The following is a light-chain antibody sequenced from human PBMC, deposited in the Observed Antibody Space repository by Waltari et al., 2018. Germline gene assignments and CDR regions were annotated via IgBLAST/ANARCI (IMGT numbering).Light chain of an antibody. J-gene: IGKJ4*01. CDR2: GAS. V-gene: IGKV3-20*01. CDR1: QTVRTTY. Sequence: ENVLTQSPGSLSLSPGGSATLAGWANQTVRTTYLPWYPQKPGQAPTLRIYGASSRPTGIPDRFSGSGSGTDFSLTISSLEPEDFAVYYFQQYDISPLTFGGGTKVEIK. CDR3: QQYDISPLT.